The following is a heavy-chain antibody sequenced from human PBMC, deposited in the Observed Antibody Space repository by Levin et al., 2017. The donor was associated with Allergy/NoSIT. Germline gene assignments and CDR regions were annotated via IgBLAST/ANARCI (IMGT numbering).Heavy chain of an antibody. J-gene: IGHJ3*02. CDR2: IDPNSGGT. V-gene: IGHV1-2*02. Sequence: GESLKISCKASGYTFTAYYMHWVRQAPGQGLEWMGWIDPNSGGTNYAQKFQGRVTMTRDTSSSTAYMELSRLRSDDTAVYYCARNVLVVVAATPLGAFDIWGQGTMVTVSS. D-gene: IGHD2-15*01. CDR3: ARNVLVVVAATPLGAFDI. CDR1: GYTFTAYY.